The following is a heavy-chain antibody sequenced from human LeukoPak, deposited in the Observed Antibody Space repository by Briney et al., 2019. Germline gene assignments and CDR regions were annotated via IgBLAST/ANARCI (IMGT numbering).Heavy chain of an antibody. CDR2: ISSTSSYI. V-gene: IGHV3-21*01. J-gene: IGHJ4*02. CDR1: GFTFSSYS. CDR3: AGNLLRGYSYGSGDY. D-gene: IGHD5-18*01. Sequence: GGSLRLSCAASGFTFSSYSMNWVRQAPGKGLEWVSSISSTSSYIYYADSVKGRVTISRDNAENSLYLQMNGLRVEDTAVYYCAGNLLRGYSYGSGDYWGQGTLVTVSS.